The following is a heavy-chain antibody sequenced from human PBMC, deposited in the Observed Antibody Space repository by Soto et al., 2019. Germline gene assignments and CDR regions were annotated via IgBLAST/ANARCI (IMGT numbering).Heavy chain of an antibody. Sequence: GGSLRLSCAASGFTFSNAWMSWVRQAPGKGLEWVGRIKSKTDGGTTDYAAPVKGRFTISRDDSKNTLYLQMNSLKTEDTAVYYCTTVDYDFWSGETPSYWFDPWGQGTLVTVSS. CDR1: GFTFSNAW. D-gene: IGHD3-3*01. J-gene: IGHJ5*02. CDR2: IKSKTDGGTT. V-gene: IGHV3-15*01. CDR3: TTVDYDFWSGETPSYWFDP.